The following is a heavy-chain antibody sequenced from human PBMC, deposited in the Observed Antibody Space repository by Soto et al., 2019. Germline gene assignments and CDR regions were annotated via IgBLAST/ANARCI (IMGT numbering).Heavy chain of an antibody. CDR1: GFTLSSYW. CDR3: ARDLSWWFGETRYYYYGMDV. Sequence: HPGGSLRLSCAASGFTLSSYWMHWVRQAPGKGQVWVSRINSDGSSTSYADSVKGRFTISRDNAKNTLYLQMNSLRAEDTAVYYCARDLSWWFGETRYYYYGMDVWGQGTTVTVSS. D-gene: IGHD3-10*01. J-gene: IGHJ6*02. CDR2: INSDGSST. V-gene: IGHV3-74*01.